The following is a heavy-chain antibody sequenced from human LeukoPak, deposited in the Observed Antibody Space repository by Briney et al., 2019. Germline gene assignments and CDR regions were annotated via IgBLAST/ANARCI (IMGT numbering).Heavy chain of an antibody. CDR3: ARGSSDSSGYYYPFDY. CDR2: IYYSGST. J-gene: IGHJ4*02. Sequence: SETLSLTCTVSGGSISSYYWSWIRQPPGKGLEWIGYIYYSGSTKYNPSLKSRVTISVDTSKNQFSLKLSSVTAADTAVYYCARGSSDSSGYYYPFDYWGQGTLVTVSS. D-gene: IGHD3-22*01. V-gene: IGHV4-59*01. CDR1: GGSISSYY.